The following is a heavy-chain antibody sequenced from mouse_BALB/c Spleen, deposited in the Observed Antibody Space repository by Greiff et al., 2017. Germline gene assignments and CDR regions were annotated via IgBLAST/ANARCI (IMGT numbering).Heavy chain of an antibody. CDR3: ARQGYGNAWFAY. V-gene: IGHV7-3*02. CDR2: IRNKANGYTT. CDR1: GFTFTDYY. J-gene: IGHJ3*01. Sequence: EVQVVESGGGLVQPGGSLRLSCATSGFTFTDYYMSWVRQPPGKALEWLGFIRNKANGYTTEYSASVKGRFTISRDNSQSILYLQMNTLRAEDSATYYCARQGYGNAWFAYWGQGTLVTVSA. D-gene: IGHD2-10*02.